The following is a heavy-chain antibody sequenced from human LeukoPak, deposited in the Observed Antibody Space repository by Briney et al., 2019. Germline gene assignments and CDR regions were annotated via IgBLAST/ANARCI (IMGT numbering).Heavy chain of an antibody. CDR1: GFTFSSYE. J-gene: IGHJ6*04. CDR3: AELGITMIGGV. CDR2: ISSSGSTI. Sequence: GGSLRHSRAASGFTFSSYEMKWVRQAPGKGLERVSYISSSGSTIYYADSVKGRFTISRDNAKNLLYLQMNSLRAEDTAVYYCAELGITMIGGVWGKGTTVTISS. V-gene: IGHV3-48*03. D-gene: IGHD3-10*02.